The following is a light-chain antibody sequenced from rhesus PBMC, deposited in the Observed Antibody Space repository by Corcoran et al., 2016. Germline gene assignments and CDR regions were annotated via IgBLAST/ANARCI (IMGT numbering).Light chain of an antibody. CDR2: GAS. CDR1: QSVSRS. CDR3: QQYTTWIT. V-gene: IGKV3-42*01. J-gene: IGKJ4*01. Sequence: EIVLTQSPATLSLSPGDRATLSCRASQSVSRSLAWYQQKPGQAPRLLISGASTRATGIPGRLSGSGSGTDLSLTIDSLEPEDVAVYYCQQYTTWITFGGGTKVEIK.